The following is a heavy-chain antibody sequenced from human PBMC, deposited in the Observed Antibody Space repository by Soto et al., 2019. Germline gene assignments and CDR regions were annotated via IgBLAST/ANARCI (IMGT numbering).Heavy chain of an antibody. Sequence: QVQLVQSGAEVKKPGASVKVSCKASGYTFTSYYIYWVRQAPGQGLEWMGIINPSGGSTRYAQKFQGRLTVTRDTSTRTVYMELNSLRSEDTAVYYCARDLRTVVRGVNSFDYWGQGTLVTVSS. CDR3: ARDLRTVVRGVNSFDY. V-gene: IGHV1-46*03. J-gene: IGHJ4*02. D-gene: IGHD3-10*01. CDR2: INPSGGST. CDR1: GYTFTSYY.